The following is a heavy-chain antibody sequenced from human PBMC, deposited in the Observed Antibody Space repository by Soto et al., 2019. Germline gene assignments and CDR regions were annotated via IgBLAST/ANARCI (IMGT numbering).Heavy chain of an antibody. V-gene: IGHV1-18*01. Sequence: QVQLVQSGGEVKKPGASVKVSCKASAYTFTNYGISWVRQAPGHWLEWMGWIIAYNGNINYAQNFRGRVTMTTDTSTSSAYLEVRSLRSDAPAGYYCAMSGSSWNLREFDSLGQGTLVTVSA. CDR3: AMSGSSWNLREFDS. J-gene: IGHJ4*02. CDR2: IIAYNGNI. CDR1: AYTFTNYG. D-gene: IGHD6-13*01.